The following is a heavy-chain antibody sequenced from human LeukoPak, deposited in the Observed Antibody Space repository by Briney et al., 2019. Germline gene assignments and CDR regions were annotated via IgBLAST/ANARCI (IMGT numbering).Heavy chain of an antibody. CDR1: GGSISSYY. D-gene: IGHD2-15*01. CDR3: ARLGGGYCSGGSCYVLDWFDP. Sequence: SETLSLTCTVSGGSISSYYWSWIRQPPGKGLEWIGYIYYSGSTNYNPSLKSRVTISVDTSKNQFSLKLSSVTAADTAVYYCARLGGGYCSGGSCYVLDWFDPWGQGTLVTVSS. J-gene: IGHJ5*02. CDR2: IYYSGST. V-gene: IGHV4-59*08.